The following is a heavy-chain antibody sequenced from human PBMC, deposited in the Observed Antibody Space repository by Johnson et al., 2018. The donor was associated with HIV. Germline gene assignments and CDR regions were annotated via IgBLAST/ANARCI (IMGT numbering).Heavy chain of an antibody. J-gene: IGHJ3*02. Sequence: QVQLVESGGGLVKPGGSLRLSCAASGFTFSDYYMSWIRQAPGKGLEWVSCISSSGTTIYYADSMKGRFTISRDNSKNTLYLQMNSLRAEDTAVYYCANSYSSSSGNNDYAFDIWGQGTMVTVSS. D-gene: IGHD6-6*01. V-gene: IGHV3-11*04. CDR2: ISSSGTTI. CDR3: ANSYSSSSGNNDYAFDI. CDR1: GFTFSDYY.